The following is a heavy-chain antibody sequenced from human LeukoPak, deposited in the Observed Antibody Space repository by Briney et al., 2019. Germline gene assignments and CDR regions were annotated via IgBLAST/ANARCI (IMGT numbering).Heavy chain of an antibody. J-gene: IGHJ4*02. Sequence: GGSLRLSCATSGFAFSSYDMHWVRQAPGKGLEWVAFIRSDGGAKYYADSVKGRFVISRDNSRNTLYLQMNSLRVEDTALYYCTKITGLSPGAFDYWGQGTLVTVSS. CDR2: IRSDGGAK. D-gene: IGHD3-16*01. CDR3: TKITGLSPGAFDY. CDR1: GFAFSSYD. V-gene: IGHV3-30*02.